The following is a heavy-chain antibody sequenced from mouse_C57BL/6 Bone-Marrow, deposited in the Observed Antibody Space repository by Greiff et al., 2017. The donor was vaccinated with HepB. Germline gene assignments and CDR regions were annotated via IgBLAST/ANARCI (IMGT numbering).Heavy chain of an antibody. Sequence: DVKLQESGPGLVKPSQSLSLTCSVTGYSITSGYYWNWIRQFPGNKLEWMGYISYDGSNNYNPSLKNRISITRDTSKNQFFLKLNSVTTEDTATYYCARDPLYYYGSSSFDYWGQGTTLTVSS. J-gene: IGHJ2*01. CDR1: GYSITSGYY. D-gene: IGHD1-1*01. CDR2: ISYDGSN. V-gene: IGHV3-6*01. CDR3: ARDPLYYYGSSSFDY.